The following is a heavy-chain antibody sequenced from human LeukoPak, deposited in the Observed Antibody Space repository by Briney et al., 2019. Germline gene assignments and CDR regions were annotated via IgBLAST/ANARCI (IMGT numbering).Heavy chain of an antibody. CDR2: IYSCCST. CDR3: VGDLATIEGYYFDY. V-gene: IGHV3-53*01. CDR1: XFTFXRNY. J-gene: IGHJ4*02. D-gene: IGHD5-12*01. Sequence: XAAXXFTFXRNYMSWVRQAPGKGLEWVSFIYSCCSTYYAHSVYAPFTLSTYNSKNPLYLQMNSLRAEDTAVYYCVGDLATIEGYYFDYWGQGTLVIVSS.